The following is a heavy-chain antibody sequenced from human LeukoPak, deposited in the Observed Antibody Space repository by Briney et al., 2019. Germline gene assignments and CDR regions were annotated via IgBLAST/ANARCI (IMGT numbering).Heavy chain of an antibody. Sequence: PSETLSLTCTVSGGSISSYYWSWIRQPPGKGLEWIGYIYYSGSTNYNPSLKSRVTISVDTSKNQFSLKLSSVAAADTALYYCVSDCSGGRCDDWGQGTLVTVSS. J-gene: IGHJ4*02. CDR3: VSDCSGGRCDD. D-gene: IGHD2-15*01. V-gene: IGHV4-59*08. CDR1: GGSISSYY. CDR2: IYYSGST.